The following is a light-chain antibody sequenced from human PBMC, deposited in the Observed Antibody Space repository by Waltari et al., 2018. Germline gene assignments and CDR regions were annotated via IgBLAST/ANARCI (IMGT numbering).Light chain of an antibody. J-gene: IGKJ4*01. CDR2: GAS. CDR3: QQYNNWPPLT. Sequence: EPVMTQSPATLSVSPGERATLSCRASQSVGSNLSWYQQKPGQAPRLLIYGASTRATGIPARFSGSGSGTEFTLTVSSLQSEDFAVYYCQQYNNWPPLTFGRGTKVEI. CDR1: QSVGSN. V-gene: IGKV3-15*01.